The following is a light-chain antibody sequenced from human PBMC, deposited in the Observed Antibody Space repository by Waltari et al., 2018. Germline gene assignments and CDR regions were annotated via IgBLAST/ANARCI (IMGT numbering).Light chain of an antibody. CDR2: DAS. CDR1: QSVSNY. Sequence: EIVLTQSPDILSLSPGETATLSCRASQSVSNYLAWYKQKLGQAPRLLIYDASTRAPGSPARFSGSGSGTDFTLTISGLEPEDFAVYFCQQRFNWPPLTFGGGTKVEIK. V-gene: IGKV3-11*01. CDR3: QQRFNWPPLT. J-gene: IGKJ4*01.